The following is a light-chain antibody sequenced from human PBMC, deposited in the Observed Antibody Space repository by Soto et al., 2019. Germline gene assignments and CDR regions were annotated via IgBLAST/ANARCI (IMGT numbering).Light chain of an antibody. CDR3: LQDYTYPWT. V-gene: IGKV1-6*01. CDR2: AAS. CDR1: QAIRND. J-gene: IGKJ1*01. Sequence: AIQMTQSPSSLSASVGDRVTITCRASQAIRNDLGWYQQRPGKAPKLLIYAASSLPSGVPSRFSGSGSGTDFTLTISSLQPEDFATYYCLQDYTYPWTFGQGTKVEIK.